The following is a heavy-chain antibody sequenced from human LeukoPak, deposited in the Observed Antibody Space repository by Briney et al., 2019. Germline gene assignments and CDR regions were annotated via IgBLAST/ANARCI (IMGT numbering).Heavy chain of an antibody. D-gene: IGHD3-22*01. Sequence: SETLSLTCAVYGGSFSGYYWSWIRQPPGKGLEWIGYIYNSGSPNYNPSLQSRVTISVDTSKNQFSLRLNSVTAADTAVYYCARTARSGYPNYYYYMDVWGKGTTVTVSS. J-gene: IGHJ6*03. CDR3: ARTARSGYPNYYYYMDV. CDR1: GGSFSGYY. CDR2: IYNSGSP. V-gene: IGHV4-59*01.